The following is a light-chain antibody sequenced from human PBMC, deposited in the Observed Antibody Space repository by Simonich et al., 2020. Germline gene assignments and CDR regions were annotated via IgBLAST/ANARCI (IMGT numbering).Light chain of an antibody. CDR3: QQYYSTLFT. Sequence: DIQMTPSPSSLSASVGDRVTITCQASQDISNFLKWYQQKQGKAPKLLLYAASRLESGVPSRFSGSGSGTDYTLTISSLQPEDFATYYCQQYYSTLFTFGPGTKVDIK. J-gene: IGKJ3*01. V-gene: IGKV1-NL1*01. CDR1: QDISNF. CDR2: AAS.